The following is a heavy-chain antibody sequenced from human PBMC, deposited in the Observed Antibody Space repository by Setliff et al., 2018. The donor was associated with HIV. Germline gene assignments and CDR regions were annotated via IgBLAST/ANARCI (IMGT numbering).Heavy chain of an antibody. CDR3: TKRSMPTGGFQH. J-gene: IGHJ1*01. V-gene: IGHV1-46*01. Sequence: ASVKVSCKASGYAFTSNYIHWVRQAPGQGLEWMALIYPSNGDTTYAQSFQGRVTMTLDTSTSTVYMELSSLRAEDTAVYYCTKRSMPTGGFQHWGQGTLVTVSS. CDR2: IYPSNGDT. CDR1: GYAFTSNY. D-gene: IGHD4-17*01.